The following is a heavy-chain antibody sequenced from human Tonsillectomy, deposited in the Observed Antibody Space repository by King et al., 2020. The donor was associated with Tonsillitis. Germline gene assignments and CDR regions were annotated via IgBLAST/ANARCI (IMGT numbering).Heavy chain of an antibody. D-gene: IGHD2/OR15-2a*01. Sequence: VQLVESGGGVVQPGRSLRLSCAASGFTFSSYAMHWVRQAPGKGLEWVAVISSDGSNKYYADSVKGRFTISRDNSKNTLYLQMNSLRAADTAVYYCARDTDQIDYYFDSWGQGTLVTVSS. CDR3: ARDTDQIDYYFDS. V-gene: IGHV3-30*01. CDR1: GFTFSSYA. CDR2: ISSDGSNK. J-gene: IGHJ4*02.